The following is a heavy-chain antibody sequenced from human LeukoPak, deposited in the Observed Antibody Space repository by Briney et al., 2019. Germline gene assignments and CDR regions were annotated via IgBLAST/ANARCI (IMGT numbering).Heavy chain of an antibody. CDR3: ARGGAHISGMDV. CDR1: GYSISSGYY. Sequence: SETLSLTCTVSGYSISSGYYWGWIRPPPGKGLEWIGSIYHSGSTYYNPSLKSRVTISVDTSKNQFSLKLSSVTAADTAVYYCARGGAHISGMDVWGKGTTVTVSS. CDR2: IYHSGST. V-gene: IGHV4-38-2*02. J-gene: IGHJ6*04. D-gene: IGHD2-21*01.